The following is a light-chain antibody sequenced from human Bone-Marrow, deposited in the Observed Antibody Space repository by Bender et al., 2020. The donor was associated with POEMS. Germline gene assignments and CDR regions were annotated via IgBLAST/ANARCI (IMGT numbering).Light chain of an antibody. J-gene: IGLJ2*01. Sequence: SYEVTQPPSVSVSPGQTASITCSGDDLGDKYVAWYQQKPGQSPVLVIYQDTKRPSGIPERFSGSNSGNTATLTISGTQAMDEEDYYCQAWDTYSVIFGGGTKLTVL. CDR1: DLGDKY. V-gene: IGLV3-1*01. CDR2: QDT. CDR3: QAWDTYSVI.